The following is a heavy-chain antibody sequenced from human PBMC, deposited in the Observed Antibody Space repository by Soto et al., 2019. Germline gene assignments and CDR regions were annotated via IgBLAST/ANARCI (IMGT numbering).Heavy chain of an antibody. CDR2: ISAYNGNT. Sequence: QVQLVQSGAEVKKPGASVKVSCKASGYTFTSYGISWVRQAPGQGLEWMGWISAYNGNTNYAQKLQGRVTMTTDTSTSTAYMELRSLRSDDTAVYYCARVVPEWKLLEIGAFDIWGQGTMVTVSS. J-gene: IGHJ3*02. CDR3: ARVVPEWKLLEIGAFDI. V-gene: IGHV1-18*01. CDR1: GYTFTSYG. D-gene: IGHD1-26*01.